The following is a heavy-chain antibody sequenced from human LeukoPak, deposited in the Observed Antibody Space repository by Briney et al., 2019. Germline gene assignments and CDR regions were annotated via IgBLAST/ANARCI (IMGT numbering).Heavy chain of an antibody. CDR2: INSDGSST. Sequence: GGSLRLSCAASGFTFSGYWMHWVRQAPGKGLVWVSRINSDGSSTSYADSVKGRFTISRDNAKNTLYLQMNSLRAEDTAVYYCARRGYSSSWFGMDYYYMDVWGKGTTVTVSS. CDR1: GFTFSGYW. D-gene: IGHD6-13*01. V-gene: IGHV3-74*01. J-gene: IGHJ6*03. CDR3: ARRGYSSSWFGMDYYYMDV.